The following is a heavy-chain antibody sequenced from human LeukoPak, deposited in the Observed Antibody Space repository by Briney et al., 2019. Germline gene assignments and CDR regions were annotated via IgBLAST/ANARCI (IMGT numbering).Heavy chain of an antibody. Sequence: SETLSLTCTVSGGSISSGAYYWSWIRQPPGKGLEGIGYIYYTGSTYYTPSLKSRLTISIDTSKNQFSLKLSSVTAADTAVYYCAREDASSWFSDYWGQGTLVRVSS. J-gene: IGHJ4*02. CDR1: GGSISSGAYY. V-gene: IGHV4-30-4*08. CDR2: IYYTGST. D-gene: IGHD6-13*01. CDR3: AREDASSWFSDY.